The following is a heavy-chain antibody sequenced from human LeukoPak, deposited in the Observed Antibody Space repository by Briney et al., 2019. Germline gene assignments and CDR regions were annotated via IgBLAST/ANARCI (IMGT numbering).Heavy chain of an antibody. V-gene: IGHV4-34*01. CDR2: INHSGST. Sequence: PSETLSLTCTVSGGSISSYYWSWIRQPPGKGLEWIGEINHSGSTNYNPSLKSRVTISVDTSKNQFSLKLSSVTAADTAVYYCARSSSSWYGAEWFDPWGQGTLVTVSS. CDR1: GGSISSYY. CDR3: ARSSSSWYGAEWFDP. D-gene: IGHD6-13*01. J-gene: IGHJ5*02.